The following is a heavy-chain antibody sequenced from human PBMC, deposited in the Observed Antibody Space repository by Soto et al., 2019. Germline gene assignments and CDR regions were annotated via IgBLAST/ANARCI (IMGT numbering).Heavy chain of an antibody. V-gene: IGHV1-3*01. CDR2: INAGNGNT. CDR1: GYTFTSYA. CDR3: AAGYSSPIRYYSSGPSSLGIGWFDP. J-gene: IGHJ5*02. D-gene: IGHD6-19*01. Sequence: PGESLKISCKGSGYTFTSYAMHWVRQAPGQRLEWMGWINAGNGNTKYSQKFQGRVTITRDTSASTAYMELSSLRSEDTAVYYCAAGYSSPIRYYSSGPSSLGIGWFDPWGQGTLVTVSS.